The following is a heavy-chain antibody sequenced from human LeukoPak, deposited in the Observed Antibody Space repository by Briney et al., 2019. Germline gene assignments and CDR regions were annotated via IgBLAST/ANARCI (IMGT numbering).Heavy chain of an antibody. V-gene: IGHV3-30*02. CDR3: TTQQWLVRAPYYYYMDV. CDR1: GFPFNYYG. Sequence: GGSLRLSCAASGFPFNYYGMHWVRQAPGKGLEWVAFIRYDGNDKFYAESVKGRFSISRDTSRNTLYLQMNSLKTEDTAVYYCTTQQWLVRAPYYYYMDVWGKGTTVTISS. J-gene: IGHJ6*03. D-gene: IGHD6-19*01. CDR2: IRYDGNDK.